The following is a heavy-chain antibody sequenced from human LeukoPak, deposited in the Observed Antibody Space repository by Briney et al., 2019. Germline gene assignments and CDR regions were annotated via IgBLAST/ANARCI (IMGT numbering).Heavy chain of an antibody. CDR3: ARVLGYCSSTSCYDYYGMDV. J-gene: IGHJ6*02. V-gene: IGHV4-4*07. Sequence: SSETLSLTCTVSGGSISSYYWSWIRQPAGKGLEWIGRIYTSGSTNYNPSLKSRVTMSVDTSKNQFSLKLSSVTAADTAVYYCARVLGYCSSTSCYDYYGMDVWGQGTTVTVSS. CDR2: IYTSGST. CDR1: GGSISSYY. D-gene: IGHD2-2*01.